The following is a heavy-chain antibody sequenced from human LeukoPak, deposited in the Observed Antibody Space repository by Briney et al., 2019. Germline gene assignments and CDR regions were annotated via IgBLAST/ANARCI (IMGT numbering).Heavy chain of an antibody. J-gene: IGHJ4*02. Sequence: PSETLSLTCTVSGGSISYYYWSWIRQPAGKGLEWIGRIYTSGSTNYNPSLKSRVTMSVDTSKNQFSLKLSSVTAADAAVYYCARHLRWTTLDYWGQGTLVTVSS. V-gene: IGHV4-4*07. CDR3: ARHLRWTTLDY. CDR2: IYTSGST. CDR1: GGSISYYY. D-gene: IGHD3/OR15-3a*01.